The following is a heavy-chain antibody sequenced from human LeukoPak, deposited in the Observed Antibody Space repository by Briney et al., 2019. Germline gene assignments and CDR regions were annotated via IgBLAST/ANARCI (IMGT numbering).Heavy chain of an antibody. CDR2: VSYIGST. D-gene: IGHD4-17*01. CDR1: GDSFSSHY. Sequence: MTSETLSLTCTVSGDSFSSHYWSWVRQPPGRGLEWIGYVSYIGSTNYNPSLKSRVAISVDTSKNQFSLKLSSVTAADTAVYYCTRDPTTVTKGLDIWGQGTMVTVSS. J-gene: IGHJ3*02. CDR3: TRDPTTVTKGLDI. V-gene: IGHV4-59*11.